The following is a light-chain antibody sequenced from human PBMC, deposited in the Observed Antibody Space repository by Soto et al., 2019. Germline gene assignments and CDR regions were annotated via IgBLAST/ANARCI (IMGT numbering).Light chain of an antibody. CDR3: QQYNNWWT. J-gene: IGKJ1*01. Sequence: EIVMTQSPATLSVSPGERATLSCRAGQSVSSNLAWYQRKPGQAPRLLIYGASTRATGIPARFSGSGSGTEFTLTISSLQSEDFAVYYCQQYNNWWTFGQGTKVDI. CDR1: QSVSSN. CDR2: GAS. V-gene: IGKV3-15*01.